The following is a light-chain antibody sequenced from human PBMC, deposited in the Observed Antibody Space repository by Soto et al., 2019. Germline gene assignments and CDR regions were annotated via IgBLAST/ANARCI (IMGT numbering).Light chain of an antibody. Sequence: EIVMTQSPGTLSVSPGERATFSCWASQSVSNNYLAWYQQKPGQAPRLLIYGASNRATGIPDRFSGSGSGTDFTLTISRLEPEDFAVYYCQQYGSSGTFGQGTKVDIK. CDR3: QQYGSSGT. CDR2: GAS. CDR1: QSVSNNY. V-gene: IGKV3-20*01. J-gene: IGKJ1*01.